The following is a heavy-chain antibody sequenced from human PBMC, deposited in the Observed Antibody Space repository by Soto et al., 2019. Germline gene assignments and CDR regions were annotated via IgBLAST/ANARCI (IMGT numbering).Heavy chain of an antibody. CDR3: AKDLLRYFDY. V-gene: IGHV3-30*18. D-gene: IGHD4-17*01. Sequence: VQLVESGGGLVQPGGSLRLSCAASGFTFSSYGMHWVRQAPGKGLEWVAVISYDGSNKYYADSVKGRFTISRDNSKNTLYLQMNSLRAEDTAVYYCAKDLLRYFDYWGQGTLVTVSS. CDR2: ISYDGSNK. CDR1: GFTFSSYG. J-gene: IGHJ4*02.